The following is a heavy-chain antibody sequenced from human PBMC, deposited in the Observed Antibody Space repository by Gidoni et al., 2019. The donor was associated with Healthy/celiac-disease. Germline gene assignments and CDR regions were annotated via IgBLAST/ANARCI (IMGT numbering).Heavy chain of an antibody. V-gene: IGHV4-59*01. J-gene: IGHJ3*02. CDR3: ARDSLTSLAFDI. D-gene: IGHD3-16*01. CDR2: IYYSGST. Sequence: QVQLQESGPGLVKPSETLSLTCTVSGGSISSYYWSWIRQPPGKGLAWIGYIYYSGSTNYNPSLKSRVTISVDTSKNQFSLKLSSVTAADTAVYYCARDSLTSLAFDIWGQGTMVTVSS. CDR1: GGSISSYY.